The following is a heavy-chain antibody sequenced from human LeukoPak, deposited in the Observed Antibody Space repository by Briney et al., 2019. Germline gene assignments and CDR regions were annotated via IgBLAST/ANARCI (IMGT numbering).Heavy chain of an antibody. CDR1: GGSISSGGYY. CDR3: ASRIGYSYGIDY. J-gene: IGHJ4*02. CDR2: IYYRGST. Sequence: SETLSLTCTVSGGSISSGGYYWSWIRQHPGKGLEWIGYIYYRGSTYYNPSLKSRVVISEDTSKNQFSLKLSSVTAADTAVYYCASRIGYSYGIDYWGQGTLVTVSS. D-gene: IGHD5-18*01. V-gene: IGHV4-31*03.